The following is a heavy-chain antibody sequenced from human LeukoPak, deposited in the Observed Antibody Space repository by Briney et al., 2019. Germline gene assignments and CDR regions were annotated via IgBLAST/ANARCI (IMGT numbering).Heavy chain of an antibody. Sequence: ASVKVSCKASGYTFTGYYIHWVRQAPGQGLEWMGRINPNSGGTNFAQRFQGRVTITRDTSITTSYMELTSLRSDDTAVYYCATTFDYGDFYWGQGTPVTVSS. CDR3: ATTFDYGDFY. V-gene: IGHV1-2*06. CDR1: GYTFTGYY. D-gene: IGHD4/OR15-4a*01. J-gene: IGHJ4*02. CDR2: INPNSGGT.